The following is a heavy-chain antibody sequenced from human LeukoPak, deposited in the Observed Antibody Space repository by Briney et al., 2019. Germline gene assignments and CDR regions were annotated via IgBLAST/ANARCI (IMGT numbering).Heavy chain of an antibody. CDR1: GYSFTSYW. Sequence: GESLKISCKGSGYSFTSYWIGWVRQMPGKGLEWMGIIYPGDSDTRYSPSFQGQVTISADKSISTAYLQWSSLKASDTAMDYCARYYYGSGSSSDHFDYWGQGTLVTVSS. CDR3: ARYYYGSGSSSDHFDY. J-gene: IGHJ4*02. CDR2: IYPGDSDT. V-gene: IGHV5-51*01. D-gene: IGHD3-10*01.